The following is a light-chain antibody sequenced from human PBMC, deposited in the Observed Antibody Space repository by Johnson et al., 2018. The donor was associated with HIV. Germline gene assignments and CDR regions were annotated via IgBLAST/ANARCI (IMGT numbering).Light chain of an antibody. Sequence: QSILTQPPSVSAAPGQKVTISCSGSTSNIGNNYVSWYQQLPGTAPRLLIYENNKRPSGIPDRFSGSKSGATATLGITGLQTVDEADYYCGVWDASLSPLYVFGNGTTITVL. V-gene: IGLV1-51*02. CDR1: TSNIGNNY. CDR3: GVWDASLSPLYV. CDR2: ENN. J-gene: IGLJ1*01.